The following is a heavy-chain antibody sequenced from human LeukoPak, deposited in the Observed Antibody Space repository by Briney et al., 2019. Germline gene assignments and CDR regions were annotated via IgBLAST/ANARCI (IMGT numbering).Heavy chain of an antibody. CDR1: GFTFSSYE. CDR3: AKAPVTTCSGAYCYPFDY. Sequence: GGSLRLSCAASGFTFSSYEMNWVRQAPGKGLEWVSYISSSGSTIYYADSVKGRFTISRDNAKNSLYLQMNSLRAEDAAVYYCAKAPVTTCSGAYCYPFDYWGQGTLVTV. J-gene: IGHJ4*02. V-gene: IGHV3-48*03. CDR2: ISSSGSTI. D-gene: IGHD2-21*01.